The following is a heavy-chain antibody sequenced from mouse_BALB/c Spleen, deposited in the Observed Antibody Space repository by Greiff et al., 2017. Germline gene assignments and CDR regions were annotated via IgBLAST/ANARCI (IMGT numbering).Heavy chain of an antibody. Sequence: EVQLVESGGGLVKPGGSLKLSCAASGFTFSDYYMYWVRQTPEKRLEWVATISDGGSYTYYPDSVKGRFTISRDNAKNNLYLQMSSLKSEDTAMYYCAREKGYGYYYAMDYWGQGTSVTVSS. J-gene: IGHJ4*01. V-gene: IGHV5-4*02. D-gene: IGHD1-2*01. CDR1: GFTFSDYY. CDR2: ISDGGSYT. CDR3: AREKGYGYYYAMDY.